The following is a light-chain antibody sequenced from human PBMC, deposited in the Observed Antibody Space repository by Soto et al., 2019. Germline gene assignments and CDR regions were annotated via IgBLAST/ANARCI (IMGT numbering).Light chain of an antibody. CDR2: AES. CDR3: QQGHSMPFT. V-gene: IGKV1-39*01. CDR1: QSITNS. J-gene: IGKJ3*01. Sequence: DIQMTQSPSSLSAFVGDRVTITCRASQSITNSLNWYPHKLGKVSTLLVYAESNLQSGIPSRFSDSGSGTNFTLTINSLQPEDFATYYCQQGHSMPFTFGPGTKVDIK.